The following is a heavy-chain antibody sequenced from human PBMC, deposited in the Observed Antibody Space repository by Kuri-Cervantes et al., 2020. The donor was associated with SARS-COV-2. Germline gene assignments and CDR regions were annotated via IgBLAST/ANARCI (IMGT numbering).Heavy chain of an antibody. V-gene: IGHV3-30*03. J-gene: IGHJ5*02. D-gene: IGHD2-8*01. CDR2: ISNDGTNK. CDR1: GFTFRRYA. Sequence: LSLTCAASGFTFRRYAMHWVRQAPGKGLEWVAFISNDGTNKDYLASGKGRFTISRDNSQNTLYLRMQSLRSEDSAFYYCARDRLGVHDPWGQGTLVTVSS. CDR3: ARDRLGVHDP.